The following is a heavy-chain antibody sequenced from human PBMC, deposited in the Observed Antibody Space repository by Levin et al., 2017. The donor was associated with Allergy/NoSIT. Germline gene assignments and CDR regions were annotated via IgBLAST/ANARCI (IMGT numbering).Heavy chain of an antibody. D-gene: IGHD6-13*01. CDR3: AKGSRTARRETGIAAAGYYDGMDV. Sequence: GESLKISCAASGFTFSSYAMSWVRQAPGKGLEWVSAISGSGGSTYYADSVKGRFTISRDNSKNTLYLQMNSLRAEDTAVYYCAKGSRTARRETGIAAAGYYDGMDVWGQGTTVTVSS. CDR2: ISGSGGST. V-gene: IGHV3-23*01. CDR1: GFTFSSYA. J-gene: IGHJ6*02.